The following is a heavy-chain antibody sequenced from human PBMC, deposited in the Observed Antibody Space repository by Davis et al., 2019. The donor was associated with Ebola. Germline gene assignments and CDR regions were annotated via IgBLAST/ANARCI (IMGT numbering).Heavy chain of an antibody. J-gene: IGHJ5*02. Sequence: PGGSLRLSCAASGFIFSSYAMSWVRQAPGKGLEWVSSISVRSITYHADSVKGRSTISRDNSKNTPYLQMNSLRAEDTAVYYCAKVHPPTTVTTGWFDPWGQGTLVTVSS. V-gene: IGHV3-23*01. CDR1: GFIFSSYA. D-gene: IGHD4-17*01. CDR2: ISVRSIT. CDR3: AKVHPPTTVTTGWFDP.